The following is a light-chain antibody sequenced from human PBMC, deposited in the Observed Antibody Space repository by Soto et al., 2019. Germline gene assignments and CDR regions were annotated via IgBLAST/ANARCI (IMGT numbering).Light chain of an antibody. V-gene: IGKV3-15*01. J-gene: IGKJ1*01. CDR3: QQYENWPRT. CDR2: AAS. CDR1: QSVTSS. Sequence: EIVLTQSPVTLSLSPGESATLSCGASQSVTSSFLAWYQKKPGQAPRLLIYAASTRAAGVPPRFSGSGSGAEFTLTINSLQSEDSGVYYCQQYENWPRTFGQGTKVDIK.